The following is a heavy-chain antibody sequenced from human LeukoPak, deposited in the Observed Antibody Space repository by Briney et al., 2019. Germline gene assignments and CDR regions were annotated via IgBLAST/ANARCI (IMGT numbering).Heavy chain of an antibody. D-gene: IGHD5-18*01. J-gene: IGHJ6*03. CDR1: GGSISSGSYY. V-gene: IGHV4-61*02. CDR3: ARTTEGGYTYDFFYYYYMDV. Sequence: ESSETLSLTCTVSGGSISSGSYYWSWIRQPAGKGLVRIGRIYTSRSTNYNPSPKSRFTISLDTSKNQSSLKLSSVTAADTAVYYCARTTEGGYTYDFFYYYYMDVWGKGTTVTISS. CDR2: IYTSRST.